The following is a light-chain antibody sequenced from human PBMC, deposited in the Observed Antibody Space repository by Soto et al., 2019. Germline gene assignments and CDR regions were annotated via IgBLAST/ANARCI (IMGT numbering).Light chain of an antibody. J-gene: IGKJ3*01. V-gene: IGKV3-11*01. CDR3: QQRSNWPPGFT. CDR1: QSVSSY. Sequence: IVVTQSPATLSLSPGERATLSCRASQSVSSYLAWYQQKPGQAPRLLIYDASNRATGIPARFSGSGSGTDFTLTISSLEPEDFAVYYCQQRSNWPPGFTFGPGTKVDIK. CDR2: DAS.